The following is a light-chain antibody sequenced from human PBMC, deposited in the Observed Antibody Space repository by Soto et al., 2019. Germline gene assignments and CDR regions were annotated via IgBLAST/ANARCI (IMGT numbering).Light chain of an antibody. CDR3: QQYDSYSWT. CDR2: DAS. CDR1: QSISTF. Sequence: DIQMTQSPSTLSASAGVTVTITCRASQSISTFLAWYQQKPGKAPKLLIFDASSLKSGVPSRFSGSGSGTEFTLTISSLQPDDFATYYCQQYDSYSWTFGQGTKVDIK. V-gene: IGKV1-5*01. J-gene: IGKJ1*01.